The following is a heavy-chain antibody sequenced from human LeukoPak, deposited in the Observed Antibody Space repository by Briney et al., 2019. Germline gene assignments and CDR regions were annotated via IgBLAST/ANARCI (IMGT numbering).Heavy chain of an antibody. CDR1: GYPFINYY. J-gene: IGHJ6*02. Sequence: ASVKVSCKASGYPFINYYIHWVRQAPGQGLEWMGMIIPSGGSTTYAQKFQGRVTITRDTSTSTVDMDLSSLRSDDTAVYYCAREAYGSGRRLGLDVWGQGTTVTVSS. CDR3: AREAYGSGRRLGLDV. CDR2: IIPSGGST. V-gene: IGHV1-46*01. D-gene: IGHD3-10*01.